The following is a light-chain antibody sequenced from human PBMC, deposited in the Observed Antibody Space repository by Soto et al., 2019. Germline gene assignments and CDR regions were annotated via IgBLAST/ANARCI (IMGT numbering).Light chain of an antibody. CDR1: QSVGSF. J-gene: IGKJ3*01. V-gene: IGKV3-11*01. Sequence: EIVLTQSPATLSLSPGERATLSYRASQSVGSFLAWYQQKSGQTPRLLIYDASNRVTGIPARFSGSGSGTDFTLTISRLEPEDFAVYYCQHRANWLGTFGPGTKVDMK. CDR2: DAS. CDR3: QHRANWLGT.